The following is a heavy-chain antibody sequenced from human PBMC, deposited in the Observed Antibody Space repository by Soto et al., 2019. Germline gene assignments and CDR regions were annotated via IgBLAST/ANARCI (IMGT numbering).Heavy chain of an antibody. CDR3: ARVWGPENWGRQAFDI. V-gene: IGHV4-59*01. Sequence: QVHLQESGPGLVKPSETLSLTCAVSGGSINGYYWSWVRQPPGKGLEWIGYTHSNGNTHYNPSLESRVTISLDTSKKQLTLNLSSVTAADTALYYCARVWGPENWGRQAFDIWGQGTMVTVSS. J-gene: IGHJ3*02. CDR1: GGSINGYY. D-gene: IGHD7-27*01. CDR2: THSNGNT.